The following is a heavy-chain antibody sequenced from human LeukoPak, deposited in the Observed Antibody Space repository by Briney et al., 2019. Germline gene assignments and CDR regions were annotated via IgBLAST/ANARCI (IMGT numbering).Heavy chain of an antibody. Sequence: PGGSLRLSCVASEFTFSTFDMSWVRQAPGKGLEWVSTISGSGNYAFYADSVKGRFTISRDNFRNTLYLQMNSLRAEDTAVYYCVKSAGKDGYRDSFDIWGQGTLVTVSS. CDR1: EFTFSTFD. V-gene: IGHV3-23*01. CDR2: ISGSGNYA. J-gene: IGHJ3*02. D-gene: IGHD5-24*01. CDR3: VKSAGKDGYRDSFDI.